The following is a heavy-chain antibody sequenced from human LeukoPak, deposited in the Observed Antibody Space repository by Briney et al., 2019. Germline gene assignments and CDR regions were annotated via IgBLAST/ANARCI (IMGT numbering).Heavy chain of an antibody. CDR2: IYYSGIT. CDR1: GGSISDYY. J-gene: IGHJ4*02. Sequence: SEILSLTCTVSGGSISDYYWSWIRQPPGKGLEWIGYIYYSGITNYSPSLKTRVTILVDTSKNQFSLKLSSVTAADTAVYYCARVGYYDILTGYYPFFDYWGQGTLVTVSS. V-gene: IGHV4-59*08. D-gene: IGHD3-9*01. CDR3: ARVGYYDILTGYYPFFDY.